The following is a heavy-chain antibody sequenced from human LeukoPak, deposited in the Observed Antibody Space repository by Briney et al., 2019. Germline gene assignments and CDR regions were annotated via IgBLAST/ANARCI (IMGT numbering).Heavy chain of an antibody. D-gene: IGHD4-17*01. CDR3: AKTYGDYIQRPLDY. CDR2: ISGSGGST. Sequence: GGSLRLSCAASGFTFSSYAMSWVRQAPGRGLEWVSGISGSGGSTSYADSVKGRFTIPRDISKNTLYLQMNSLRAEDTAVYFCAKTYGDYIQRPLDYWGQGTLVTVSS. V-gene: IGHV3-23*01. CDR1: GFTFSSYA. J-gene: IGHJ4*02.